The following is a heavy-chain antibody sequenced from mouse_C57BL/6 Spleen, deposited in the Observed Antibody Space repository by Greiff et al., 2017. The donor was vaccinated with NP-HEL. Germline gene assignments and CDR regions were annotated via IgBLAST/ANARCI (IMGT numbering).Heavy chain of an antibody. V-gene: IGHV2-2*01. J-gene: IGHJ3*01. CDR3: ARGIDGYYESAY. Sequence: VQLQQSGPGLVQPSQSLSITCTVSGFSLTSYGVHWVRQSPGKGLEWLGVLWSGGSTDYNAAFISRLSISKDNSKSQVFFKMNSLQADDTAIYYCARGIDGYYESAYWGQGTLVTVSA. CDR1: GFSLTSYG. D-gene: IGHD2-3*01. CDR2: LWSGGST.